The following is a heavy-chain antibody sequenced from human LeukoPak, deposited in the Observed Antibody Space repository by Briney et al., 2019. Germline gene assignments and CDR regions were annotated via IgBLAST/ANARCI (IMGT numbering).Heavy chain of an antibody. CDR1: GYSISSSNW. V-gene: IGHV4-28*05. J-gene: IGHJ4*02. Sequence: SDTLSLTCAVSGYSISSSNWGGWIRQPPGKGLEWIGYIYYSGSIYYKPSFKSRVTMSVDTSKNQFSLKLSSVTAVDTAVYYCARSASGSYFDYWGQGTLVTVSS. CDR3: ARSASGSYFDY. CDR2: IYYSGSI. D-gene: IGHD1-26*01.